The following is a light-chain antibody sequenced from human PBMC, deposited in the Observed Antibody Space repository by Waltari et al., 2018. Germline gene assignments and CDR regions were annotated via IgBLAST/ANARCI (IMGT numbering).Light chain of an antibody. V-gene: IGKV3-11*01. CDR1: QSVSSY. CDR2: DAS. Sequence: IVFPQSPATLSSSPGERATLSCRASQSVSSYLAWYQQKPGQAPRLLIYDASNRATGIPARFSGSGSGTDFTLTISSLEPEDFAVYYCQQRSNWPPLTFGGGTKVEIK. J-gene: IGKJ4*01. CDR3: QQRSNWPPLT.